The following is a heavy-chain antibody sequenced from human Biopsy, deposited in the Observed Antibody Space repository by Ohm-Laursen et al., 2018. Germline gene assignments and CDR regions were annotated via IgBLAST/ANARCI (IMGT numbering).Heavy chain of an antibody. CDR3: ARSLWPEDY. D-gene: IGHD2-21*01. CDR1: GFTLNKHG. CDR2: IWFDETNK. V-gene: IGHV3-33*01. J-gene: IGHJ4*02. Sequence: SLRLSCAASGFTLNKHGMHWVRQAPGKGLEWVAVIWFDETNKHYADSVKGRFTISRDNSKNMLYLQMNTLRDADTAVYYCARSLWPEDYWGQGTLVTVSS.